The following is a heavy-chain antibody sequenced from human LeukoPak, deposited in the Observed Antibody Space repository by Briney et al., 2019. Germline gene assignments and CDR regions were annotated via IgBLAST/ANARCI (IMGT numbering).Heavy chain of an antibody. J-gene: IGHJ4*02. CDR1: GGSISSSSYY. V-gene: IGHV4-39*01. D-gene: IGHD6-19*01. CDR3: ARLSGYSSY. CDR2: IYYSGST. Sequence: PSETLSLTCTVSGGSISSSSYYWGWIRQPPGKGLEWIGSIYYSGSTYYNPSLKSRVTISVDTSKNQFSLKLSSVTAADMAVYYCARLSGYSSYWGQGTLVTVSS.